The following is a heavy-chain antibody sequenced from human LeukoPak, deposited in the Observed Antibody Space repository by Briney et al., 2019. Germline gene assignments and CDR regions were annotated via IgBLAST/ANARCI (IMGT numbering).Heavy chain of an antibody. CDR1: GYSISNGYF. V-gene: IGHV4-38-2*01. CDR2: IYHSGNT. Sequence: SETLSLTCAVSGYSISNGYFWGWIRQPPGKGLEWIGSIYHSGNTYYNRSLKSRVTISVDTSKNQFSLKLTSVTAADTAVYYCARIYCSSISCYISYWGQGSLVTVSS. CDR3: ARIYCSSISCYISY. J-gene: IGHJ4*02. D-gene: IGHD2-2*02.